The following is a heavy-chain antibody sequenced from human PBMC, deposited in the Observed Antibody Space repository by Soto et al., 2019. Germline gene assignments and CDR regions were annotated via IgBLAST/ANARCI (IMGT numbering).Heavy chain of an antibody. J-gene: IGHJ6*02. V-gene: IGHV4-61*01. D-gene: IGHD7-27*01. CDR2: MSDSGST. CDR3: AREKLGRRTRDYYYYGMDV. CDR1: GGSVSSGINY. Sequence: QVQLQESGPGLVKPSETLSLTCTVSGGSVSSGINYWSWIRQPPGKGLEWIGYMSDSGSTNYNPSLTRRITISVDTSKPQFSLRLRSVPAADTATYYCAREKLGRRTRDYYYYGMDVWGQGTTVTISS.